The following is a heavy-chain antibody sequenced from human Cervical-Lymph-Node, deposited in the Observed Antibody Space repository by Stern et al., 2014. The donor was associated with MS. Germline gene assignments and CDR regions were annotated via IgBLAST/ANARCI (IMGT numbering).Heavy chain of an antibody. J-gene: IGHJ5*02. D-gene: IGHD3-10*01. Sequence: VQLVESGGGVKQPGASVKVSCKASGYTFTNYDMHWVRQAPGQGLEWMGVSHASAVGSTYAQKFQGIVTMTTDTSTATVYMELSSLTSEDAAVYYCARAKASGTLLRLDPWGQGTLVTVSS. CDR3: ARAKASGTLLRLDP. CDR2: SHASAVGS. V-gene: IGHV1-46*03. CDR1: GYTFTNYD.